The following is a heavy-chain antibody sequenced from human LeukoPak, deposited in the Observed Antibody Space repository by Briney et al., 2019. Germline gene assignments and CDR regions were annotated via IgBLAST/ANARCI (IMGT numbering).Heavy chain of an antibody. CDR1: GFTFTNYG. D-gene: IGHD6-13*01. Sequence: GASVTVSCKASGFTFTNYGFTWVRQAPGQGLEWVGWISAYNGDANYAQKLQGRVTMTTDTSTGTAYMELRSLRSDDTAVYYCARIAERQLAYYFDYWGQGTLVTVSS. CDR2: ISAYNGDA. J-gene: IGHJ4*02. CDR3: ARIAERQLAYYFDY. V-gene: IGHV1-18*01.